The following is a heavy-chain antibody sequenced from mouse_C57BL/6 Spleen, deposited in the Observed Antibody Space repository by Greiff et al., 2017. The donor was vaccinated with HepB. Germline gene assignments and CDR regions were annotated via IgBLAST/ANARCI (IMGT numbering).Heavy chain of an antibody. CDR3: ARSNFYNYGSSYAMDY. D-gene: IGHD1-1*01. J-gene: IGHJ4*01. CDR1: GYAFSSYW. V-gene: IGHV1-80*01. CDR2: IYPGDGDT. Sequence: QVQLQQSGAELVKPGASVKISCKASGYAFSSYWMNWVKQRPGKGLEWIGQIYPGDGDTNYNGKFKGKATLTADKSSSTAYMQLSSLTSEDSAVYFCARSNFYNYGSSYAMDYWGQGTSVTVSS.